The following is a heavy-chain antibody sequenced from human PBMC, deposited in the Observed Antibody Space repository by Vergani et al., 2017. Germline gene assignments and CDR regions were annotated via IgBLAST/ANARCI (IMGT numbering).Heavy chain of an antibody. CDR1: GFTFSSYA. CDR2: IWYDGSNK. J-gene: IGHJ4*02. D-gene: IGHD2-2*01. V-gene: IGHV3-33*08. CDR3: ARDWGLYCSSTSCFNELDY. Sequence: VQLVESGGGLVQPGGSLRLSCSASGFTFSSYAMHWVRQAPGKGLEGVAVIWYDGSNKYYADSVKGRFTMSRDNSKTTLYLKMNSLRAEDTAVYYCARDWGLYCSSTSCFNELDYWGQGTLVTVSS.